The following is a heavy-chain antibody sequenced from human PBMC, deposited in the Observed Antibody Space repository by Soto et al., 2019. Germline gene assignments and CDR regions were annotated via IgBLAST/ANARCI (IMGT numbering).Heavy chain of an antibody. V-gene: IGHV4-4*02. CDR2: IYHSGST. D-gene: IGHD3-3*01. CDR3: ARINIDYDFWSGYYYFDY. J-gene: IGHJ4*02. CDR1: GGSISSSNW. Sequence: QVQLQESGPGLVKPSGTLSLTCAVSGGSISSSNWWSWVRQPPGKGLEWIGEIYHSGSTNYNPSLKSRVTISVDKSKNQFSLKLGSVTAADTAVYYCARINIDYDFWSGYYYFDYWGQGTLVTVSS.